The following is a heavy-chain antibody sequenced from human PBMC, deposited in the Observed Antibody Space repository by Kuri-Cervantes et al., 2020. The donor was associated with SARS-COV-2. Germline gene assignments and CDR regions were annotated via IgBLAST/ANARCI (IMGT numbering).Heavy chain of an antibody. D-gene: IGHD3-22*01. CDR2: ISSNGGST. CDR1: GFTFSSYA. Sequence: GGSLRLSCAASGFTFSSYAMHWVRQAPGKGLEYVSAISSNGGSTYYANSVKGRFTISRDDSKNTLYLQMNSLKTEDTAVYYCTTEGRGLLRGNYFDCWGQGTLVTVSS. V-gene: IGHV3-64*01. J-gene: IGHJ4*02. CDR3: TTEGRGLLRGNYFDC.